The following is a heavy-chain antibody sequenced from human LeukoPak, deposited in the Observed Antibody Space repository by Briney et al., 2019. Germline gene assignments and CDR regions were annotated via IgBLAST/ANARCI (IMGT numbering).Heavy chain of an antibody. Sequence: PSETLSLTCTVSGGSISTYYWSWIRQPPGKGLEWIGYIYYSGSTNYNPSLKSRVTISVDTSKNQFSLTLSSVTAADTAVYYCARVYSIHWYFDLWGRGTLVTVSS. V-gene: IGHV4-59*01. CDR1: GGSISTYY. CDR2: IYYSGST. CDR3: ARVYSIHWYFDL. J-gene: IGHJ2*01. D-gene: IGHD4-11*01.